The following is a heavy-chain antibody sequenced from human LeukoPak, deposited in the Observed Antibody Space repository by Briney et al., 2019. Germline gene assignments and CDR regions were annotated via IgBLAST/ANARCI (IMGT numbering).Heavy chain of an antibody. CDR2: IHHSGST. V-gene: IGHV4-30-2*01. CDR1: GGSISSGGYS. D-gene: IGHD1-7*01. J-gene: IGHJ3*02. Sequence: TSQTLSLTCAVSGGSISSGGYSWSWIRQPPGKGLEWIGYIHHSGSTYYNPSLKSRVTISVDRSKNQFSLKLSSVTAADTAVYYCARGGGITGTTGAFDIWGQGTMVTVSS. CDR3: ARGGGITGTTGAFDI.